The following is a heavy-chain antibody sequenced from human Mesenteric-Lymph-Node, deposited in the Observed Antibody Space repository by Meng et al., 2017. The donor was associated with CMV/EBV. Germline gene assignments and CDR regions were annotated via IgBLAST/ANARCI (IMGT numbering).Heavy chain of an antibody. CDR3: ARWLDVFPVRFFEF. J-gene: IGHJ4*02. Sequence: SETLSLTCAVYGGSFSGYSWSWIRQPPGKGLEWIGEITHTGYTNSNPSLNNRVTFSLDTSKNHFSLNLTSVTAADTAVYYCARWLDVFPVRFFEFWGQGVLVTVSS. V-gene: IGHV4-34*01. D-gene: IGHD3/OR15-3a*01. CDR1: GGSFSGYS. CDR2: ITHTGYT.